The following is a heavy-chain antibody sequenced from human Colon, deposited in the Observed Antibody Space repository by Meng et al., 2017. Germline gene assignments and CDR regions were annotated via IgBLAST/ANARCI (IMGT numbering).Heavy chain of an antibody. CDR1: GGSITNDNW. Sequence: QAHLQECVPRLCMPSGTPSLTCAVSGGSITNDNWWSWVRKPPGKGLEWIGEIFHAGNTNYNPSLKSRVTMSLDKSKNQFSLTLTSVTAADTAVYYCARDFHSTMTVFDSWGQGTLVTVSS. V-gene: IGHV4-4*02. CDR3: ARDFHSTMTVFDS. D-gene: IGHD3-22*01. CDR2: IFHAGNT. J-gene: IGHJ4*02.